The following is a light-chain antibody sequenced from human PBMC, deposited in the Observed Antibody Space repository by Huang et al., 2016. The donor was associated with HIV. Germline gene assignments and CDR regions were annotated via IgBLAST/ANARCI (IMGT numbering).Light chain of an antibody. V-gene: IGKV3-20*01. CDR1: HSLGSKS. CDR3: QQYGSTPYT. Sequence: ESVLTQSPGTLSLSPGERATLSCRASHSLGSKSLAWYQQKPGQAPRLLIYGPSSRASGIPHRFSGSGSGTDFTLTISRLEPEDFAVYYCQQYGSTPYTFGQGTKLEI. J-gene: IGKJ2*01. CDR2: GPS.